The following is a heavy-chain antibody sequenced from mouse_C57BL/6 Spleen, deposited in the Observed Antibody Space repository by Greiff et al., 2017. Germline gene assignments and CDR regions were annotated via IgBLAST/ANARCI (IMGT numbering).Heavy chain of an antibody. Sequence: EAKLQESGPGLVKPSQSLSLTCSVTGYSITSGYYWNWIRQFPGNKLEWMGYISYDGSNNYNPSLKNRISITRDTSKNQFFLKLNSVTTEDTATYYCAREYDGYYDAMDYWGQGTSVTVSS. D-gene: IGHD2-3*01. J-gene: IGHJ4*01. V-gene: IGHV3-6*01. CDR3: AREYDGYYDAMDY. CDR1: GYSITSGYY. CDR2: ISYDGSN.